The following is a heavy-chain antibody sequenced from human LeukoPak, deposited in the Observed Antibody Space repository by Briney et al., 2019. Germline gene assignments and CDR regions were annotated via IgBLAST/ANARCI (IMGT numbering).Heavy chain of an antibody. CDR2: ISGSGGTT. D-gene: IGHD3-22*01. V-gene: IGHV3-23*01. Sequence: GGSLRLSCAASGFPFSSYAMSWVRQAPGKGLEWVSAISGSGGTTYFADSVKGRFTISRDNSKNTLYLQMNTLRAEDTAVYYCAKGVYYYDSSAYYYTCYFDYWGQGTPVTVSS. CDR1: GFPFSSYA. J-gene: IGHJ4*02. CDR3: AKGVYYYDSSAYYYTCYFDY.